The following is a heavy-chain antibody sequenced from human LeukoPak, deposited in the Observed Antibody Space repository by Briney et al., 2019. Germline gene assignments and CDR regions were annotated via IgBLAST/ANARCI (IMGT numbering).Heavy chain of an antibody. CDR3: VAGKEI. D-gene: IGHD6-19*01. CDR1: GFMFNNYW. CDR2: IKQGGSEK. J-gene: IGHJ4*02. V-gene: IGHV3-7*02. Sequence: GGALTLSCAASGFMFNNYWMNWVRHAPGKGLEWVAMIKQGGSEKLYVDSVKGRFTISRDNAKNSLYLQMNSLRAEDTAVYYCVAGKEIWGQGTLVTVSS.